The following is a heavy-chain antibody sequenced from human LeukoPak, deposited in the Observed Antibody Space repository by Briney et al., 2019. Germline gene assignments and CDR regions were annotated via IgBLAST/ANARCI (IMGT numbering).Heavy chain of an antibody. J-gene: IGHJ1*01. CDR3: AREYSSSSPGGFQH. V-gene: IGHV1-3*01. CDR1: GYTFTSYA. Sequence: ASVKVSCKASGYTFTSYAMHWVRQAPGQRLEWMGWINAGNGNTKYSQKFQGRVTMTTDTSTSTAYMELRSLRSDDTAVYYCAREYSSSSPGGFQHWGQGTLVTVSS. D-gene: IGHD6-13*01. CDR2: INAGNGNT.